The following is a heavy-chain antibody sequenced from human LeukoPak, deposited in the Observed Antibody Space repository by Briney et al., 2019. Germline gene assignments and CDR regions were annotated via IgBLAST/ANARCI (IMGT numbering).Heavy chain of an antibody. V-gene: IGHV1-69*04. CDR1: GGTFSSYA. D-gene: IGHD2-15*01. CDR2: IIPIFGIA. CDR3: ARVGRYSELPNWFDP. Sequence: SVKVSCKASGGTFSSYAISWVRQAPGQGLEWKGRIIPIFGIANYAQKFQGRVTITADKSTSTAYMELSSLRSEDTAVYYCARVGRYSELPNWFDPWGQGTLVTVSS. J-gene: IGHJ5*02.